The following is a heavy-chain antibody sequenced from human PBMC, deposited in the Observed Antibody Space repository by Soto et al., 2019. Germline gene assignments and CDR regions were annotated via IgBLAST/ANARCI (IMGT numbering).Heavy chain of an antibody. D-gene: IGHD2-2*01. CDR1: GFTFRSQG. Sequence: GGSLRLSCAASGFTFRSQGIHWVRQTPGKGLEWVSGLSPSGSTTYYADSVKGRFTISRDNSKNTLFLLMNNVRGEDTAVYFCARDRDGSTWHGLNFFVSWGLGTLVTVSS. J-gene: IGHJ4*02. V-gene: IGHV3-23*01. CDR3: ARDRDGSTWHGLNFFVS. CDR2: LSPSGSTT.